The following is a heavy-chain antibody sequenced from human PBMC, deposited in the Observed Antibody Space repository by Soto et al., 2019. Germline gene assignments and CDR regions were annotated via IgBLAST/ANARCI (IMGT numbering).Heavy chain of an antibody. D-gene: IGHD5-12*01. CDR2: ISSSSSYI. CDR3: AREGEVATISGFDP. V-gene: IGHV3-21*01. J-gene: IGHJ5*02. Sequence: GGSLRLSCXASGGTFINYSMNCVRQAPGKGLEWVSSISSSSSYIYYADSVKGRFTISRDNAKNSLYLQMNSLRAEDMAVYYCAREGEVATISGFDPWGQGTLVTVSS. CDR1: GGTFINYS.